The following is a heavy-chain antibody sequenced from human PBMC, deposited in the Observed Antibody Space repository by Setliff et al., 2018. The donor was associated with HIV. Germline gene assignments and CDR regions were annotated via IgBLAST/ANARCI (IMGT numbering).Heavy chain of an antibody. V-gene: IGHV4-59*01. D-gene: IGHD2-15*01. CDR2: IFDSGTT. CDR3: ARGGASSKYLDP. J-gene: IGHJ5*02. CDR1: NDSITYYY. Sequence: SETLSLTCSVSNDSITYYYWNWIRQPPGKGLEWIGNIFDSGTTNYNPSLKSRVTLSVDTSKNQFSLSLTSVTGADTAVYYCARGGASSKYLDPWGQGTLVTVSS.